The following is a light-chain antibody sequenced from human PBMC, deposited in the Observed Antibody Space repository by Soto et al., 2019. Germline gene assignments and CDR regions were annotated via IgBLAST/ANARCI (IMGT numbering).Light chain of an antibody. Sequence: DIQMTQSPSTLSASVGDRVTITCRAGQNINGWLAWYQQRPGKAPNFLIHKASILEVGVPSRFSGSASGTEFTLTISSLQPDDFAFYFCLQYNVYPLSFGGGTKVEIK. J-gene: IGKJ4*01. CDR3: LQYNVYPLS. CDR1: QNINGW. V-gene: IGKV1-5*03. CDR2: KAS.